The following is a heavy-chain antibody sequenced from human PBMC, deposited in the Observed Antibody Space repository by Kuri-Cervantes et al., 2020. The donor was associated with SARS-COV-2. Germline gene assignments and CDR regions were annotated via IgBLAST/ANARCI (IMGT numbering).Heavy chain of an antibody. J-gene: IGHJ6*03. Sequence: GESLKISCAASGFTFSSYSMNWVRQAPGKGLEWVSSISSSSSYIYYADSVKGRFTISRDNAKNSLYLQMNSLRAEDTAVYYCARQPGTTIYYYYYMDVWGKGTTVTVSS. D-gene: IGHD1-7*01. CDR3: ARQPGTTIYYYYYMDV. CDR1: GFTFSSYS. CDR2: ISSSSSYI. V-gene: IGHV3-21*01.